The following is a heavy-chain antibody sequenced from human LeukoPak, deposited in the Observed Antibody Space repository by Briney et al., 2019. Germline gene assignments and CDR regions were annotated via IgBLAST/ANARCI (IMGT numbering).Heavy chain of an antibody. J-gene: IGHJ5*02. Sequence: SETLSLTCTVSGGSISSGSYYWSWIRQPAGKGLEWIGRIYTSGSTNYNPSLKSRVTISVDTSKNQFSLKLSSVTAADTAVYYCARTSLDYGSGSYLRTWFDPWGQGTLVTVSS. D-gene: IGHD3-10*01. CDR3: ARTSLDYGSGSYLRTWFDP. CDR1: GGSISSGSYY. V-gene: IGHV4-61*02. CDR2: IYTSGST.